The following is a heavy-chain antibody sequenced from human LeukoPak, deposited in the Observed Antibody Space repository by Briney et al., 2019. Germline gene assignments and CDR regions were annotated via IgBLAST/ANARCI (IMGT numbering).Heavy chain of an antibody. CDR1: GFTVSSNY. D-gene: IGHD1/OR15-1a*01. J-gene: IGHJ4*02. CDR2: LYSGAGT. Sequence: GGSLRLSCAASGFTVSSNYMTWVRQAPGKGLEWVSVLYSGAGTYYADSVKGRFTISRDNSKNTLYLQMNSLRAEDTAVYYCARGSNKNFDYWGQGTLVTVSS. CDR3: ARGSNKNFDY. V-gene: IGHV3-53*01.